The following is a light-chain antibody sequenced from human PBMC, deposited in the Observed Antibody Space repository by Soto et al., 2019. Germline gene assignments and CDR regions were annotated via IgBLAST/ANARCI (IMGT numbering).Light chain of an antibody. CDR1: QSVSSY. CDR3: QQRINWPPIT. J-gene: IGKJ5*01. V-gene: IGKV3-11*01. Sequence: EIGLTQSPATLSLSPGERATLSCRASQSVSSYLLWYQQKPGQAPRLLIYDTSNRATGIPARFSGSGSGTDFTLTISSLEPEDFAVYYCQQRINWPPITFGQGTRLEIK. CDR2: DTS.